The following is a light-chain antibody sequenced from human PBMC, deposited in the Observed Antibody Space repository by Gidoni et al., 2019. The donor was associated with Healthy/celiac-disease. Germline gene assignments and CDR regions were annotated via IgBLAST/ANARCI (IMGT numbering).Light chain of an antibody. CDR2: KAS. V-gene: IGKV1-5*03. CDR3: QQYNSYSLIT. CDR1: QSISSW. J-gene: IGKJ5*01. Sequence: DIQMTQSPSTLSSSVGDRVTITCRASQSISSWVAWYQQKPGKAPKLLIYKASSVESGVPSRCSGSGSGTEFTLTISSLQPDDFANYYCQQYNSYSLITFGQGTRLEIK.